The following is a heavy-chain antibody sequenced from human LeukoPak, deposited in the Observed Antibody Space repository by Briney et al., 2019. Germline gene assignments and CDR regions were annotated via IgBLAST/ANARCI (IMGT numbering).Heavy chain of an antibody. CDR2: IYYSGST. J-gene: IGHJ4*02. Sequence: SETLSLTCTVSGGSISSSSYYRGWIRQPPGKGLEWIGSIYYSGSTYYNPSLKSRVTISVDTSKNQFSLKLSSVTAADTAVYYCARHMDIVVVPAAMDYWGQGTLVTVSS. D-gene: IGHD2-2*03. CDR1: GGSISSSSYY. CDR3: ARHMDIVVVPAAMDY. V-gene: IGHV4-39*01.